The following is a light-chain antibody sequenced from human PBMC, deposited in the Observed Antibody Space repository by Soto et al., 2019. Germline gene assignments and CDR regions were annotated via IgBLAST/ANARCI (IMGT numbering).Light chain of an antibody. Sequence: DIVMTQSPDSLAVSLGERATINCKSSQSVLYSSNNKNYLAWYQQKPGQPPKLLIYWASTRESGVPDRFSGSGSGTDFTLTISSLQAEDVAVYYCQQYYSTLGFGQGTNLEIK. J-gene: IGKJ2*03. CDR1: QSVLYSSNNKNY. CDR2: WAS. V-gene: IGKV4-1*01. CDR3: QQYYSTLG.